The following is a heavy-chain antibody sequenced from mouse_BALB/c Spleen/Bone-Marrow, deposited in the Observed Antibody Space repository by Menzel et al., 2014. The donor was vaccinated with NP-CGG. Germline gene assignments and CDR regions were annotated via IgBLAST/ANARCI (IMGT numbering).Heavy chain of an antibody. CDR2: INPGSGGI. D-gene: IGHD1-1*01. CDR3: ARELVRGMDY. V-gene: IGHV1-54*01. J-gene: IGHJ4*01. CDR1: GYAFTNYW. Sequence: VQLQQPGAELVRPGTSVKVSCKASGYAFTNYWIERLKQRPGQGLEWIGVINPGSGGINYNEKFKGKATLTADKSSSTAYMQLSSLTSDDSAVYFCARELVRGMDYWCQVTSVTVSS.